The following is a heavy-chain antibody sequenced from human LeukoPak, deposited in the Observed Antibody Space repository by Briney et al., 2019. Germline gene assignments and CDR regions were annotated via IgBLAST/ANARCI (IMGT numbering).Heavy chain of an antibody. CDR1: GLTFSRYW. D-gene: IGHD2-8*02. CDR2: IKQDGSEK. V-gene: IGHV3-7*01. J-gene: IGHJ6*03. CDR3: ASRYCTGVNCFAASYMCMDV. Sequence: GGSLRLSCAASGLTFSRYWMTWFRQAPGKGLEWVANIKQDGSEKYYVDSVKGRFTISRDNADRSLYLQMTSLRVEDTAVYFCASRYCTGVNCFAASYMCMDVWGKGTTVTISS.